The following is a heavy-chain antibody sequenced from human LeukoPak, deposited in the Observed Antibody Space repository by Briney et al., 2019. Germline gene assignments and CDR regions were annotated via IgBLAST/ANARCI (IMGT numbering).Heavy chain of an antibody. CDR3: ALTFPGYSYGRGDYYYRMDV. CDR2: IYPRDGST. Sequence: ASVKVSCKASGYTFTSNYIHWVRQAPGQGLEWMGMIYPRDGSTSCVQKFQGRVTVTEDTSTDTAYMELSSLRSEDTAVYYCALTFPGYSYGRGDYYYRMDVWGQGTTVTVSS. V-gene: IGHV1-46*01. CDR1: GYTFTSNY. D-gene: IGHD5-18*01. J-gene: IGHJ6*02.